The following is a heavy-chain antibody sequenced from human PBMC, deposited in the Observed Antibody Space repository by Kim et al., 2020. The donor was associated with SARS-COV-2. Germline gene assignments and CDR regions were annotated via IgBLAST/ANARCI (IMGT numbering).Heavy chain of an antibody. J-gene: IGHJ6*02. Sequence: SETLSLTCAVSGGSISSSNWCSWVRQPPGKGLEWIGEIYHSGSTNYNPSLKSRVTISVDKSKNQFSLKLSSVTAADTAVYYCARVSGRSSWYYYYYGMDVWGQGTTVTVSS. CDR2: IYHSGST. D-gene: IGHD6-13*01. V-gene: IGHV4-4*02. CDR1: GGSISSSNW. CDR3: ARVSGRSSWYYYYYGMDV.